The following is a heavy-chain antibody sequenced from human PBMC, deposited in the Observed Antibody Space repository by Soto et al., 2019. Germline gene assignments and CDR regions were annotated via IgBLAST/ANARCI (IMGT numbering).Heavy chain of an antibody. CDR2: IFSIDDK. Sequence: QVTLKESGPVLVKPTETLTLTCTVSGFSLSNARMGVSWIRQPPGEALEWLAHIFSIDDKSYSTSLKSRLTISKDTSKSQVVLSMTNMDPVDTATYYCARMEYFHDSSRNFYSAFDIWGQGTMVTVSS. J-gene: IGHJ3*02. V-gene: IGHV2-26*01. D-gene: IGHD3-22*01. CDR1: GFSLSNARMG. CDR3: ARMEYFHDSSRNFYSAFDI.